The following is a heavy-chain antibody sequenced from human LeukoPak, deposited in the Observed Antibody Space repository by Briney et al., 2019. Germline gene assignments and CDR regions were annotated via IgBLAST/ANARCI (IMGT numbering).Heavy chain of an antibody. CDR3: ARVRLDRSERNLDAFEN. J-gene: IGHJ3*02. CDR1: GFTVSSNY. Sequence: PGGSLRLSCAASGFTVSSNYMSWVRQAPGKGLEWVSSIYSGGSTYYADSVKGRFTISRDNSKNTVYLQMNSLRAEDMAVYFCARVRLDRSERNLDAFENWGQGTMVTVSS. CDR2: IYSGGST. V-gene: IGHV3-53*01. D-gene: IGHD1-14*01.